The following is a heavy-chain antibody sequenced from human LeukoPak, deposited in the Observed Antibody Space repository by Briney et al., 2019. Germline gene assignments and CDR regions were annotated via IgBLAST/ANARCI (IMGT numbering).Heavy chain of an antibody. Sequence: GGSLRLSCAASGFTFSSYAMSWVRQAPGKGLEWVSAISGSGDSTYYADSVKGRFTISRDNSKNTLYLQMNSLRAEDTAVYYCANGIGSGSYYLFDYWGQGTLVTVSS. CDR1: GFTFSSYA. J-gene: IGHJ4*02. CDR3: ANGIGSGSYYLFDY. V-gene: IGHV3-23*01. D-gene: IGHD3-10*01. CDR2: ISGSGDST.